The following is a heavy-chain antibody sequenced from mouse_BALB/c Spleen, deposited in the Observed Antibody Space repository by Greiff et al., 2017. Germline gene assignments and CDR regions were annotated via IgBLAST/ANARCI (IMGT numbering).Heavy chain of an antibody. CDR1: GFTFSDYY. Sequence: EVHLVESGGGLVKPGGSLKLSCAASGFTFSDYYMYWVRQTPEKRLEWVATISDGGSYTYYPDSVKGRFTISRDNAKNNLYLQMSSLKSEDTAMYYCARDREGYDRYYYAMDYWGQGTSVTVSS. J-gene: IGHJ4*01. V-gene: IGHV5-4*02. CDR2: ISDGGSYT. D-gene: IGHD2-3*01. CDR3: ARDREGYDRYYYAMDY.